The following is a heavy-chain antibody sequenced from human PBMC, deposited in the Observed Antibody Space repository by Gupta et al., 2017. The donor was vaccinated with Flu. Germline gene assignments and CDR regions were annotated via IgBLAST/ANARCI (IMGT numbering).Heavy chain of an antibody. D-gene: IGHD4-17*01. CDR2: ISSSGSTI. V-gene: IGHV3-48*03. CDR1: GFPFSSYE. CDR3: ARVTMTSEFDY. Sequence: EVQLVESGGGLVQPGGSLRLSCAASGFPFSSYEMNWVRQAPGKGLEWVSYISSSGSTIYYADSVKGRFTISRDNAKNSLYLQMNSLRAEDTAVYYCARVTMTSEFDYWGQGTLVTVSS. J-gene: IGHJ4*02.